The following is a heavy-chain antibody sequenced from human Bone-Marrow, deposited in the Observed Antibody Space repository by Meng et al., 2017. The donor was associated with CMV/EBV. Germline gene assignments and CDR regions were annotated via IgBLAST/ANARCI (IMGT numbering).Heavy chain of an antibody. CDR1: GYSISSGYY. CDR2: IYYSRST. J-gene: IGHJ5*02. D-gene: IGHD2-2*01. Sequence: SETLSLTCTVSGYSISSGYYWGWIRQPPGKGLEWIGSIYYSRSTHYNPSLKSRVTISVDTSISTANMELSRLRSGDTAVYYCARDSYCSSTSCYDWFDPWGQGTLVTVSS. CDR3: ARDSYCSSTSCYDWFDP. V-gene: IGHV4-38-2*02.